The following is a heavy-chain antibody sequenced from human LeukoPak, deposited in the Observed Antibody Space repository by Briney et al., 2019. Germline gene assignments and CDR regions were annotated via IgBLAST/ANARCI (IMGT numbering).Heavy chain of an antibody. CDR1: GGSISSYY. CDR2: IYYSGST. Sequence: PSETLSLTCTVSGGSISSYYWSWIRQPPGKGLEWIGYIYYSGSTNYNPSLKSRVTISVDTSKNQFSLKLSSVTAADTAVYYCARHGWSYSSSPFDYWGQGTLVTVSS. J-gene: IGHJ4*02. V-gene: IGHV4-59*08. CDR3: ARHGWSYSSSPFDY. D-gene: IGHD6-6*01.